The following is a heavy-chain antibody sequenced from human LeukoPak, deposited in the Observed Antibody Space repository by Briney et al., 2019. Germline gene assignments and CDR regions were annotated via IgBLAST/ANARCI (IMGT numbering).Heavy chain of an antibody. Sequence: PGGSLRLSCAASGFTFSTYGMSWVRQAPGKGLEWVSAISGGGDTTYYADSVKGRFTISRDNSKNTLYLQMNSLRVEDTAVYYCAKDPSSGVIVVVTPIVWGQGTLVTVSS. CDR2: ISGGGDTT. CDR3: AKDPSSGVIVVVTPIV. CDR1: GFTFSTYG. D-gene: IGHD3-22*01. J-gene: IGHJ4*02. V-gene: IGHV3-23*01.